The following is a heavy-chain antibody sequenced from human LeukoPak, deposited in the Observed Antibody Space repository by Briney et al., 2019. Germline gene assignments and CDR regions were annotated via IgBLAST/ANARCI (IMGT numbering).Heavy chain of an antibody. CDR2: ISGSGGST. D-gene: IGHD3-9*01. V-gene: IGHV3-23*01. Sequence: GGSLRLSCAASGFTFSSYAMSWVRQAPGKGLEWVSAISGSGGSTYYADSVKGRFTISRDNSKNTLYLQMNSLRAEDTAVYYCEKNPYDILTGPYFDYWGQRTLVTVSS. CDR1: GFTFSSYA. CDR3: EKNPYDILTGPYFDY. J-gene: IGHJ4*02.